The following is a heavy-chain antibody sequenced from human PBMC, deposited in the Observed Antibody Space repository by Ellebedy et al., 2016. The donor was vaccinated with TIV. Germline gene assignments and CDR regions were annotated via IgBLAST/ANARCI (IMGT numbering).Heavy chain of an antibody. CDR2: IWYDGSKE. J-gene: IGHJ4*02. CDR1: GFTFNSFG. Sequence: GESLKISCAASGFTFNSFGMQWVRQAPGKGLEWVAVIWYDGSKEYYADSVKGRFTISRDNSKNTLYLQMNSLRAEDTAVYYCARNKWTDYWGQGTLVTVSS. V-gene: IGHV3-33*01. D-gene: IGHD1/OR15-1a*01. CDR3: ARNKWTDY.